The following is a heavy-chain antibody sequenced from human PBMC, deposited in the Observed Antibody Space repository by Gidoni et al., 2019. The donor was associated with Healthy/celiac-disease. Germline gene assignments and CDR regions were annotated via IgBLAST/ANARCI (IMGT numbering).Heavy chain of an antibody. CDR2: ISYDGSNK. V-gene: IGHV3-30-3*01. Sequence: QVQLVESGGGVVQPGRSLRLSWSASGFTFSSYAMPWVPPAPGKGLEWVAVISYDGSNKYYADSVKGRFTISRDNSKNTLYLQMNSLRAEDTAVYYCARAPKRPIRSAGIVATIWDYGMDVWGQGTTVTVSS. J-gene: IGHJ6*02. CDR3: ARAPKRPIRSAGIVATIWDYGMDV. D-gene: IGHD5-12*01. CDR1: GFTFSSYA.